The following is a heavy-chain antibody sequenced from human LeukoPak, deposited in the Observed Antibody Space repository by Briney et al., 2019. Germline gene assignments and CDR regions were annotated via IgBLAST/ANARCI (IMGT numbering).Heavy chain of an antibody. CDR3: ARDGAAAAAYFDY. V-gene: IGHV3-11*01. CDR2: ISSSGSTI. J-gene: IGHJ4*02. CDR1: GFTFSDYY. Sequence: GGSLRLSCAASGFTFSDYYMSWIRQAPGKGLEGVSYISSSGSTIYYADSVKGRFTISRDNAKNSLYLQMNSLRAEDTAVYYCARDGAAAAAYFDYWGQGTLATVSS. D-gene: IGHD6-13*01.